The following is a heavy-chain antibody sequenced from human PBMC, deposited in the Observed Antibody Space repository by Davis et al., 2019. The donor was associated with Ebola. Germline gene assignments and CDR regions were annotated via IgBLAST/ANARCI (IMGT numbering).Heavy chain of an antibody. J-gene: IGHJ5*02. CDR2: IYPSDSDT. V-gene: IGHV5-51*01. CDR1: GYTFTTKW. Sequence: GESLKISCKTSGYTFTTKWIGWVRQLPGKGLEWMGIIYPSDSDTRYSPSFQGHVTISADKSSTTAYLQWNSLKASDTAIYYCARQSHHFLSGPRTWFDPWGQGTLVTVSS. D-gene: IGHD3-3*02. CDR3: ARQSHHFLSGPRTWFDP.